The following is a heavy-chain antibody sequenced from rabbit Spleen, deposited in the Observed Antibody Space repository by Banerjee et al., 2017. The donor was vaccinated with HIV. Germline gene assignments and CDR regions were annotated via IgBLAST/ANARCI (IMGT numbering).Heavy chain of an antibody. J-gene: IGHJ6*01. CDR2: IAGSSGGT. D-gene: IGHD4-1*01. CDR3: ARDLTDAIGWNFGW. CDR1: GFSFSSSDY. Sequence: SGGDLVKPGASLTLTCTASGFSFSSSDYMCWVRQAPGKGLEWISCIAGSSGGTYYANWVNGRFSISRENAQNTVFLQMTSLTAADTATYFCARDLTDAIGWNFGWWGPGTLVT. V-gene: IGHV1S40*01.